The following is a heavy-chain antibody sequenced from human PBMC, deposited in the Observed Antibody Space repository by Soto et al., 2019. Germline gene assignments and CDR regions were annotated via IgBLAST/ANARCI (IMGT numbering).Heavy chain of an antibody. D-gene: IGHD2-2*01. CDR2: IIPIFGTA. Sequence: ASVKVSCKASGGTFSSYAISWVRQAPGQGLEWMGGIIPIFGTANYAQKFQGRVTITADESTSTAYMELSSLRSEDTAVYYCARSEYQLLSSRRSNHDAFDIWGQGTMVTV. CDR3: ARSEYQLLSSRRSNHDAFDI. CDR1: GGTFSSYA. V-gene: IGHV1-69*13. J-gene: IGHJ3*02.